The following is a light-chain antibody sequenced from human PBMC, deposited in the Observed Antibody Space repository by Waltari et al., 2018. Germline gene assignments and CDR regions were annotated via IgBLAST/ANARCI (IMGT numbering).Light chain of an antibody. CDR2: DTP. J-gene: IGKJ4*01. V-gene: IGKV3-11*01. CDR1: QTVDTY. CDR3: QQRRRWPLT. Sequence: EIVLTQSPATLSLSPGERATLSCRAIQTVDTYLAWYQQRPGQAPRLLIYDTPNTATGIPDRCSGSGSETDFTLTISSLEPEDFAVYYCQQRRRWPLTFGGGSKVEI.